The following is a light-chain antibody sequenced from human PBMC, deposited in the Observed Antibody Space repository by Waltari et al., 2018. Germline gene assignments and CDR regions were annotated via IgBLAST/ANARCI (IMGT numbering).Light chain of an antibody. CDR1: QSISNW. CDR2: KAS. Sequence: DIQMTQSPSTLSASVGDRFTITCRASQSISNWLAWYQQKPGKAPKLMIYKASTLEIGVPSRFSGSGSGTEFTLTISSLQPDDFATYYCQQYNSYSLLTFGGGTKVEIK. J-gene: IGKJ4*01. CDR3: QQYNSYSLLT. V-gene: IGKV1-5*03.